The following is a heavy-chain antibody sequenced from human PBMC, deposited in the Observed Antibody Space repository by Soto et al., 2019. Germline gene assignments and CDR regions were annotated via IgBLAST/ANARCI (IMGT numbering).Heavy chain of an antibody. CDR1: GGSISSSSYY. CDR2: IYYSGST. V-gene: IGHV4-39*01. CDR3: ARLIPTSDDAFDI. Sequence: SETLSLTCTVSGGSISSSSYYWGWIRQPPGKGLEWIGSIYYSGSTYYNPSLKSRVTISVDTSKNQFSLKLSSVTAADTAVYYCARLIPTSDDAFDIWGQGTMVTVS. D-gene: IGHD1-1*01. J-gene: IGHJ3*02.